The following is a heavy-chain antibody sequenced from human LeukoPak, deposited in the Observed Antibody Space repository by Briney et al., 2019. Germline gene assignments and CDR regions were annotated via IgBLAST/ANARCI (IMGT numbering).Heavy chain of an antibody. Sequence: SETLSLTCAVSGGSISSGGYSWSWIRQPPGKGLEWIGYIYYSGSTYYNPSLKSRVTISVDTSKNQFSLKLSSVTAADTAVYYCASRKLGNDYWGQGTLVTVSS. CDR1: GGSISSGGYS. D-gene: IGHD7-27*01. CDR2: IYYSGST. V-gene: IGHV4-30-4*07. J-gene: IGHJ4*02. CDR3: ASRKLGNDY.